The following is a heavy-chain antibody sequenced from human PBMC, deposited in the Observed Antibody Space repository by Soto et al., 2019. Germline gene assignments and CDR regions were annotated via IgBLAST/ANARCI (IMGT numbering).Heavy chain of an antibody. V-gene: IGHV3-33*01. CDR2: IWYDGSNN. J-gene: IGHJ4*02. CDR1: GFTFSSYG. CDR3: ARDHGPPSSGVVIKGSDY. Sequence: QVQLVESGGGVVQPGRSLRLSCAASGFTFSSYGMHWVRQAPGKGLEWVAIIWYDGSNNYYVDSVKGRFTISRDNSKNTLYLQMNSLRAEDTAVYYCARDHGPPSSGVVIKGSDYWGQGTLVTVSS. D-gene: IGHD3-3*01.